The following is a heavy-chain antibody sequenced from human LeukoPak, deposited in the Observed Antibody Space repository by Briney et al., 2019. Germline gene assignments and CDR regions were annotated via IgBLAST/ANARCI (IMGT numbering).Heavy chain of an antibody. Sequence: PSQTLSLTCTVSGGSISSGSYYWSWIRQPAWKGLEWIGRIYTSGSTNYNPSLKSRVTISVDTSKNQFSLKLSSVTAADTAVYYCARDSVRGFVVVTANAFDIWGQGTMVTVSS. CDR3: ARDSVRGFVVVTANAFDI. D-gene: IGHD2-21*02. CDR1: GGSISSGSYY. CDR2: IYTSGST. J-gene: IGHJ3*02. V-gene: IGHV4-61*02.